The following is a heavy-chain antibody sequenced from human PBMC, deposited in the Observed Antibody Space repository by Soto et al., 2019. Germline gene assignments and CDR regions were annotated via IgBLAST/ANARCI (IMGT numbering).Heavy chain of an antibody. CDR3: ARXRGYSYGYGIYYYGMDV. V-gene: IGHV4-34*01. J-gene: IGHJ6*02. CDR2: INHSGST. CDR1: GGSFSCYY. D-gene: IGHD5-18*01. Sequence: WETLSLTCAVYGGSFSCYYWSWIRQPPGKGLEWIGEINHSGSTNYNPSLKSRVTISVDTSKNQFSLKLSSVTAADTAVYYCARXRGYSYGYGIYYYGMDVWGQGTTVTVSS.